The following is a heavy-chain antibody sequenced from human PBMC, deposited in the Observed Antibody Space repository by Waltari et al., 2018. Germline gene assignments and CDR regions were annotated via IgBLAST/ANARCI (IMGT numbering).Heavy chain of an antibody. V-gene: IGHV4-39*01. CDR1: GGSISSSSYY. J-gene: IGHJ4*02. CDR3: ARQLTMIVVVTQIDY. Sequence: LQLQESGPGLVKPSETLSLTCTVSGGSISSSSYYCGWIRQPPGKGLEWIGSIYYSGSTYYNPSLKSRVTISVDTSKNQFSLKLSSVTAADTAVYYCARQLTMIVVVTQIDYWGQGTLVTVSS. CDR2: IYYSGST. D-gene: IGHD3-22*01.